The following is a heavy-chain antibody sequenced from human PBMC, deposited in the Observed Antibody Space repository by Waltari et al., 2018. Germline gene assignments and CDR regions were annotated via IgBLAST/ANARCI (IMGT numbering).Heavy chain of an antibody. D-gene: IGHD6-6*01. V-gene: IGHV3-48*03. J-gene: IGHJ4*02. CDR2: ISSSLNTI. CDR3: ATRYGSSSMDY. CDR1: GFTFSNYE. Sequence: EVQLVESGGGVVQTGGSLRPSWAASGFTFSNYEMNWVRQAPGKGLEWIASISSSLNTIYYADLVKGRFTISKDNAKNSLHLQMNSLRAEDTAVYYCATRYGSSSMDYWGQGTLVTVSS.